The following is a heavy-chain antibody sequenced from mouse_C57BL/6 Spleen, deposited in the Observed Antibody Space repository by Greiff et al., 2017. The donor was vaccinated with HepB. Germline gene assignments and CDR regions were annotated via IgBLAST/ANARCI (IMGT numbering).Heavy chain of an antibody. CDR3: ARRWDSSGYGDFDY. V-gene: IGHV1-81*01. Sequence: VQLQQSGAELVKPGASVKLSCTASGYTFTSYGISWVKQRTGQGLEWIGEIYPRSGNTYYNEKFKGKATLTADKSSSTAYMELRSLTSEDSAVYFCARRWDSSGYGDFDYWGQGTTLTVSS. D-gene: IGHD3-2*02. J-gene: IGHJ2*01. CDR1: GYTFTSYG. CDR2: IYPRSGNT.